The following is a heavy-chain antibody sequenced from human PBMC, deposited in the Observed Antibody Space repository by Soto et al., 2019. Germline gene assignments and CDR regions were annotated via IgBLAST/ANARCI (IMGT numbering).Heavy chain of an antibody. Sequence: QVQLVQSGAEVKKPGSSVKVSCKASGGTFSSYTISWVRQAPGQGLEWMGRIIPILGIANYAQKFQGRVTITADKSTSTAYMELSSLRAEDTAVYYCARATFGVVIDRGGYFDYWGQGNLVTVSS. CDR2: IIPILGIA. V-gene: IGHV1-69*02. CDR1: GGTFSSYT. J-gene: IGHJ4*02. CDR3: ARATFGVVIDRGGYFDY. D-gene: IGHD3-16*02.